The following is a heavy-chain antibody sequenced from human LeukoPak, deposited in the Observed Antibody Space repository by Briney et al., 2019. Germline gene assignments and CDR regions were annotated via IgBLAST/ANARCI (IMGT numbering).Heavy chain of an antibody. CDR1: GFTFSSYA. V-gene: IGHV3-23*01. CDR3: AKDREPIGDRGRSSWYRIGGSFDP. CDR2: ISGSGGST. Sequence: QAGGSLRLSCAASGFTFSSYAMIWVRQAPGKGLEWVSAISGSGGSTYYADSVKGRFTISRDNSKNTLYLQMNSLRAEDTAVYYCAKDREPIGDRGRSSWYRIGGSFDPWGQGTLVTVSP. D-gene: IGHD6-13*01. J-gene: IGHJ5*02.